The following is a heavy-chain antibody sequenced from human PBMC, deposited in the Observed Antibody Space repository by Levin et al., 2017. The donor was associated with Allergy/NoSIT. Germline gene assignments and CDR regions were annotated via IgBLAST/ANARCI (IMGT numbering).Heavy chain of an antibody. D-gene: IGHD3-22*01. Sequence: GSLRLSCTVSGGSISSYYWSWIRQPPGKGLEWIGYIYYSGSTNYNPSLKSRVTISVDTSKNQFSLKLSSVTAADTAVYYCARHVYYDSSGEFDPWGQGTLVTVSS. CDR1: GGSISSYY. J-gene: IGHJ5*02. CDR2: IYYSGST. CDR3: ARHVYYDSSGEFDP. V-gene: IGHV4-59*08.